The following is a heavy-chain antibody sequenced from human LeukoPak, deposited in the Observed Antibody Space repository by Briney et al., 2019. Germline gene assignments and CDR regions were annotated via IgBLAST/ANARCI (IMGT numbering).Heavy chain of an antibody. CDR1: GGSFSGYY. J-gene: IGHJ6*02. CDR3: ASSPSKITIFGVSLRQNYYGMDV. Sequence: SETLSLTCAAYGGSFSGYYWSWIRQPPGKGLEWIGEINHSGSTNYNPSLKSRVTISVDTSKNQFSLKLSSVTAADTAVYYCASSPSKITIFGVSLRQNYYGMDVWGQGTTVTVSS. D-gene: IGHD3-3*01. CDR2: INHSGST. V-gene: IGHV4-34*01.